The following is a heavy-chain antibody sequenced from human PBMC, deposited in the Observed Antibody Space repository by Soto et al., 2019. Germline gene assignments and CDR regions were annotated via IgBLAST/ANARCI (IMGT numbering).Heavy chain of an antibody. J-gene: IGHJ4*02. CDR1: GYSFTTFW. V-gene: IGHV5-10-1*01. Sequence: ESLKISREGSGYSFTTFWIGLVRQMPGKGLEWMGRIDPSQSHSKHSPSFQGHVTISADKSISTAYLQWSSLRASDTAMYYCARRAIYGDYVGYWGQGTLVTVS. CDR3: ARRAIYGDYVGY. D-gene: IGHD4-17*01. CDR2: IDPSQSHS.